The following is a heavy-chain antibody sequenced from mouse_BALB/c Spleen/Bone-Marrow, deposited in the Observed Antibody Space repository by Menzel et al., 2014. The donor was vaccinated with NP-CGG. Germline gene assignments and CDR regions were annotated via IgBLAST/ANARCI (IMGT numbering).Heavy chain of an antibody. CDR1: GYSFTGYN. D-gene: IGHD2-1*01. Sequence: VQLQQSGPDLEKPGASVKISCKASGYSFTGYNMNWVKQSNGKSLEWIGNIDPYSGTTNYNQKFKGKATLTVDKSSSTAYMQLKSLTSEDSAVYYCARYGNYFDYWGRGTTLTVSS. J-gene: IGHJ2*01. CDR3: ARYGNYFDY. V-gene: IGHV1-39*01. CDR2: IDPYSGTT.